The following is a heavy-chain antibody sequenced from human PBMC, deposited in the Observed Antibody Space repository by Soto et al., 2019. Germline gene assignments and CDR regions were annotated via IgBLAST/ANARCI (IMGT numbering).Heavy chain of an antibody. V-gene: IGHV3-23*01. Sequence: EAQLLESGGGLVQPGGSLRLSCAASGFTFSSYAMSWVRQAPGKGMEWVSTISGSGGNTYYAVSVKGRFTISRDNSKNTLYLQMNSLRAEDTAVYYCAKDRFYVSGSHSNFDYWGQGTLVTVSS. CDR2: ISGSGGNT. CDR1: GFTFSSYA. D-gene: IGHD3-10*01. CDR3: AKDRFYVSGSHSNFDY. J-gene: IGHJ4*02.